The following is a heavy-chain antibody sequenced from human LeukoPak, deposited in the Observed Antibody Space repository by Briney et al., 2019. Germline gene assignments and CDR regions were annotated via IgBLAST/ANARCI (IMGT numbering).Heavy chain of an antibody. CDR1: GFTFSDYY. CDR3: ARDLTLPGGYCIGSKCYSLDS. J-gene: IGHJ4*02. CDR2: ISSSGSTI. Sequence: GGSLRLSCAASGFTFSDYYMNWIRQAPGEGLEWLSYISSSGSTIKYADSVKGRFITSRDNAKNSLHLQMNSLRPEDTAVYYCARDLTLPGGYCIGSKCYSLDSWGQGTLVTVSS. V-gene: IGHV3-11*04. D-gene: IGHD2-15*01.